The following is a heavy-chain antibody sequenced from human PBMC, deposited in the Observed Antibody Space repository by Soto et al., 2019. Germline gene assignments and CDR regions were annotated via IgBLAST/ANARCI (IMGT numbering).Heavy chain of an antibody. CDR1: GFTFSNFG. V-gene: IGHV3-30*18. CDR2: ISYDGSNR. Sequence: QVQLVESGGGVVQPGRSLRLSCAASGFTFSNFGIHWVRQAPGKGLEWVAVISYDGSNRYYGDSVKGRFTISRDNSKNTLYLQMNSLRAEDTAVYYCAKDVYSRYDQRADYYGMDVWGQGTTVTVSS. CDR3: AKDVYSRYDQRADYYGMDV. J-gene: IGHJ6*02. D-gene: IGHD5-12*01.